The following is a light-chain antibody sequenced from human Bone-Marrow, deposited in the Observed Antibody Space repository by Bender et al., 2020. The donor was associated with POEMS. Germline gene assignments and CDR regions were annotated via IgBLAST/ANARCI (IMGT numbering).Light chain of an antibody. CDR1: SDDVGSYNL. CDR2: DVS. CDR3: CSYAGAGTYV. J-gene: IGLJ1*01. V-gene: IGLV2-23*02. Sequence: QSALTQPASVSGSPGQSITISCAGMSDDVGSYNLVSWYQQHPGKAPKLMISDVSHRPSGISNRFSGSKSGKTASLTISGLQSEDEADYYCCSYAGAGTYVFGTGTKVTVL.